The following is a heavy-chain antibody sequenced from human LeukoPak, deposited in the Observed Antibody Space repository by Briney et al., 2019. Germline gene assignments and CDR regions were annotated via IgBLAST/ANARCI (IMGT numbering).Heavy chain of an antibody. V-gene: IGHV3-23*01. Sequence: PGGSLRLSCAASGXTFSKYAMTWVRQAPGKGLEWVSGISVSGGSTNYADSVKGRFTISRDNSKNTLYLQMNSLRAEDTAVYYCAKSNYFDSGGYYFFDYWGQGTLVTVSS. CDR2: ISVSGGST. CDR3: AKSNYFDSGGYYFFDY. D-gene: IGHD3-22*01. J-gene: IGHJ4*02. CDR1: GXTFSKYA.